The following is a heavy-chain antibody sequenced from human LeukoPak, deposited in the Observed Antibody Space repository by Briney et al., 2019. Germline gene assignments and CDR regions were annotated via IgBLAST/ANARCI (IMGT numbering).Heavy chain of an antibody. CDR1: GFTFSSYS. D-gene: IGHD3-16*02. J-gene: IGHJ4*02. V-gene: IGHV3-48*01. Sequence: GGSLRLSCAASGFTFSSYSMNWVRQAPGKGLEWVSYISSSSSTIYYADSVKGRFTISRDNAKNSLYLQMNSLRAEDTAVYYCAIGDGLGELSSSFEYWGQGTLVTVSS. CDR2: ISSSSSTI. CDR3: AIGDGLGELSSSFEY.